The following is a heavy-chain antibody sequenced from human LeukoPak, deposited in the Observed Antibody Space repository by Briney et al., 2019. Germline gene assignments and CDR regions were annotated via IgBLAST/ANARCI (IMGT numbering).Heavy chain of an antibody. CDR3: ARDSGLLGARPPDY. CDR2: INPNGGGT. Sequence: ASVKVSCKASGYTFISYYMHWVRQAPGQGLEWMGMINPNGGGTRYAQRVQGRVTMTRDTSTNTVYMELSSLRPEDPAFYYCARDSGLLGARPPDYWGQGTLVTVSP. CDR1: GYTFISYY. J-gene: IGHJ4*02. D-gene: IGHD6-6*01. V-gene: IGHV1-46*01.